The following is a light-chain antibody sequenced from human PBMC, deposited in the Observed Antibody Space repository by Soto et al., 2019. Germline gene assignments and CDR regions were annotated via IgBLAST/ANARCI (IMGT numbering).Light chain of an antibody. J-gene: IGKJ5*01. Sequence: EIVLTQFPATLSLFPGETATLSCRASQTVGTYLAWYQQKPGQAPRLLISEASNRATGVPTRFSGSGSGTDFTFTISSLEPEDFAVYFCQQRNNWPRITFGQGTRLEIK. CDR1: QTVGTY. V-gene: IGKV3-11*01. CDR2: EAS. CDR3: QQRNNWPRIT.